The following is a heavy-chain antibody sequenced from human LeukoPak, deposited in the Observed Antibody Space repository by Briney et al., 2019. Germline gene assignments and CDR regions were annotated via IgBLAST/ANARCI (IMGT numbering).Heavy chain of an antibody. CDR3: ARLTRYRDSGDYYFGMDF. CDR1: GFVFTDFW. Sequence: GESLKISCKGSGFVFTDFWIGWVRQMPGQGLEWMGIIYPGDSETTYGPSFQGLFIISADKSRNTAYLQWSSLMASDTAVYYCARLTRYRDSGDYYFGMDFWGQGTTGTVSS. CDR2: IYPGDSET. J-gene: IGHJ6*02. D-gene: IGHD5-12*01. V-gene: IGHV5-51*01.